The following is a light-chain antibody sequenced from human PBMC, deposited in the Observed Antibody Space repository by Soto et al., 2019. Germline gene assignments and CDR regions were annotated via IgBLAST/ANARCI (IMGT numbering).Light chain of an antibody. CDR3: QQFHYWWT. Sequence: EIVMTQSPATLFVSPGERATLSCRASQNIDNKLVWYQQKPGQVPRLLIYDASTRATGIPARFSGSGSGTEFTLTISSLQSEDFEFYYCQQFHYWWTFGQGTKVDXK. CDR1: QNIDNK. CDR2: DAS. J-gene: IGKJ1*01. V-gene: IGKV3-15*01.